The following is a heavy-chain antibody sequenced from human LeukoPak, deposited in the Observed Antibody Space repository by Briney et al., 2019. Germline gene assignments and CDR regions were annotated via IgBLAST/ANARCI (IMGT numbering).Heavy chain of an antibody. D-gene: IGHD4-23*01. CDR2: IRYDGSNK. CDR3: AKDGKLRGNDY. J-gene: IGHJ4*02. V-gene: IGHV3-30*02. Sequence: GGSLRLSCAGTDWTFSSYGMHGVRQAPGKGLEGVAFIRYDGSNKYYADSVKGRFTISRDNSKNTLYLQMNSLRAEDTAVYYCAKDGKLRGNDYWGQGTLVTVSS. CDR1: DWTFSSYG.